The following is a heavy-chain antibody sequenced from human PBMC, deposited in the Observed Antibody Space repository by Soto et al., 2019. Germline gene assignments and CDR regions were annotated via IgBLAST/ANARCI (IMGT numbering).Heavy chain of an antibody. CDR3: AKGRTPFDL. CDR2: ISGAGGST. D-gene: IGHD1-1*01. J-gene: IGHJ2*01. CDR1: QFTFSYYA. Sequence: EVKLLASGGGLVQPGGSLRLSCAASQFTFSYYAMGWVRQAPGKGLEWVSLISGAGGSTNYADSVKGLFASSRDNSENTLYLQMNSLIADDTAVYYCAKGRTPFDLWGRGTLVIVSS. V-gene: IGHV3-23*01.